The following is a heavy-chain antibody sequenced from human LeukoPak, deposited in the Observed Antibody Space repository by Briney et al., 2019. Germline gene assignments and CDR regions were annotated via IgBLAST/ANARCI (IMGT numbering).Heavy chain of an antibody. CDR3: AKDRDFTARYVDY. J-gene: IGHJ4*02. Sequence: GGSLRLSCAASGFTFSVYAMSWVRQAPGKGLEWVSAISGGGGDTYYADSVKGRFTISRDNSKNTLYLQMNSLRAEDTAVYYCAKDRDFTARYVDYWGQGTLVTVSS. V-gene: IGHV3-23*01. D-gene: IGHD2-21*02. CDR2: ISGGGGDT. CDR1: GFTFSVYA.